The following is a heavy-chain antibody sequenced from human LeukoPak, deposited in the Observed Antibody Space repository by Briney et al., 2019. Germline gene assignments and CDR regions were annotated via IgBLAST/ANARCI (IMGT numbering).Heavy chain of an antibody. CDR2: ISWNSGSI. CDR3: AKVAGTYYWYFDL. D-gene: IGHD6-13*01. V-gene: IGHV3-9*01. J-gene: IGHJ2*01. Sequence: GGSLRLSCAASGFTFDDYAMHWVRQAPGKGLERVSGISWNSGSIGYADSVKGLFTISRDNAKNSLYLQMNSLRAEDTALYYCAKVAGTYYWYFDLWGRGALVTVSS. CDR1: GFTFDDYA.